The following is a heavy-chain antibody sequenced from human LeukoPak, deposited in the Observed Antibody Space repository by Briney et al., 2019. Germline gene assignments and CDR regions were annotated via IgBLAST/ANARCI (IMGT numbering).Heavy chain of an antibody. CDR2: IKEDGSWK. D-gene: IGHD4-17*01. Sequence: GGSLRLSCAASGFTFSSSWMGWARQAPGKGLEWVANIKEDGSWKHYAVSVQGRFTISRDNAKNSLYLQMNGLRAEDTAVYYCARARGMDDYGDFRIKWGQGTLVTVSS. J-gene: IGHJ4*02. CDR3: ARARGMDDYGDFRIK. CDR1: GFTFSSSW. V-gene: IGHV3-7*01.